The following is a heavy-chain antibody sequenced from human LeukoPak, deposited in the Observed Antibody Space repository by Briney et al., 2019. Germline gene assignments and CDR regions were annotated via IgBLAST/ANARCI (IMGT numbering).Heavy chain of an antibody. D-gene: IGHD6-6*01. V-gene: IGHV4-4*02. J-gene: IGHJ4*02. CDR1: GGSISSSNW. Sequence: SSETLSLTCAVSGGSISSSNWWSWVRQPPGKGLEWIGEIYHSGSTNYNPSLKSRVTISVDKSKNQFSLKLSSVTAADTAVYYCARLASEYSSSSKPMRDYWGQGTLVTVSS. CDR3: ARLASEYSSSSKPMRDY. CDR2: IYHSGST.